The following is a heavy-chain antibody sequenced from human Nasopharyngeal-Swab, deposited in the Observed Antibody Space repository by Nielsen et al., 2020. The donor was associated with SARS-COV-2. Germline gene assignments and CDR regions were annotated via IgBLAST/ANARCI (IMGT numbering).Heavy chain of an antibody. V-gene: IGHV3-72*01. CDR2: SRNKAKSFTT. D-gene: IGHD4-17*01. J-gene: IGHJ4*02. Sequence: GGSLRLSCAASGFTFSDHYMDWVRQAPGKGLELVGRSRNKAKSFTTDYAAPVKGRFTISRDDSKSSLFLQMNSLKTEDTAVYYCTRDPDYGDNEVLFDYWGQGTLVTVSS. CDR1: GFTFSDHY. CDR3: TRDPDYGDNEVLFDY.